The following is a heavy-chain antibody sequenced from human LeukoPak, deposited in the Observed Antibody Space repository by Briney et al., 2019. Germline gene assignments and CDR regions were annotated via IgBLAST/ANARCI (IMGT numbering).Heavy chain of an antibody. D-gene: IGHD5-24*01. CDR2: INPHSGDA. Sequence: ASVKVSCKASGYTFTSYDINWVRQATGQGLEWMAWINPHSGDANYAPKFQGRITLTRDTSVSIDYMELSSLTSDDTAVYYCARDGDGRINFDYWGQGTLVTVSS. CDR1: GYTFTSYD. V-gene: IGHV1-2*02. J-gene: IGHJ4*02. CDR3: ARDGDGRINFDY.